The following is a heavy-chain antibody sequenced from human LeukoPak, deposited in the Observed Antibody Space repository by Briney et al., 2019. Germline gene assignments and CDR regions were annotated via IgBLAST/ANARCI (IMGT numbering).Heavy chain of an antibody. CDR2: INPSGGGT. V-gene: IGHV1-46*02. Sequence: GASVKGTCKASGYTFNNYYMYWVRQAPGQGLEWMGMINPSGGGTSYAQKFQGRVTMTRDTSTRTVYMEVSSLKPEDTAVYYCARQGAYSSAIGMGYWGQGTLVTVSS. CDR1: GYTFNNYY. J-gene: IGHJ4*02. D-gene: IGHD6-19*01. CDR3: ARQGAYSSAIGMGY.